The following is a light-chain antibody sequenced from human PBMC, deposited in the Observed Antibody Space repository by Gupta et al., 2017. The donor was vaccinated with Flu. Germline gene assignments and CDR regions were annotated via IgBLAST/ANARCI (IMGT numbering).Light chain of an antibody. V-gene: IGLV2-11*01. Sequence: DVGGYDYVSWYQQHPGKVPKIMVYDVTKRPSGVPDRFSGAKSGNTAFLTVSGLQAEDDADYYCCSYAGSYAGNYYLFGGGTKLTVL. CDR3: CSYAGSYAGNYYL. CDR2: DVT. J-gene: IGLJ2*01. CDR1: DVGGYDY.